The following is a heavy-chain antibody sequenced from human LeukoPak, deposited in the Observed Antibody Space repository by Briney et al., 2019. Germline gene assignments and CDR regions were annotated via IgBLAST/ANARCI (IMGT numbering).Heavy chain of an antibody. CDR1: GGTFSSYA. CDR3: ARDRCSSTSCYRVNNWFEP. J-gene: IGHJ5*02. Sequence: SVKVSCKASGGTFSSYAISWVRQAPGQGLEWMGRIIPIFGIANYAQKFQGRVTITADKSTSTAYMELSSLRSEDTAVYYCARDRCSSTSCYRVNNWFEPWGQGTLVTVSS. CDR2: IIPIFGIA. D-gene: IGHD2-2*01. V-gene: IGHV1-69*04.